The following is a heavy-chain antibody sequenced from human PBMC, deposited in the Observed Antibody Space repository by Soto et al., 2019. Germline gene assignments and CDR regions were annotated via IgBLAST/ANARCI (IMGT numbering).Heavy chain of an antibody. J-gene: IGHJ4*02. CDR1: GFTFSSYG. CDR3: APRFSGWLVQTFDY. V-gene: IGHV3-30*03. Sequence: QVQLVESGGGVVQPGRSLRLSCAASGFTFSSYGMHWVRQAPGKGLEWVAVISYDGSNKYYADSVKGRFTISRDNSKNTLYLQMNSLRAEDTAVYYCAPRFSGWLVQTFDYWGQGTLVTVSS. CDR2: ISYDGSNK. D-gene: IGHD3-22*01.